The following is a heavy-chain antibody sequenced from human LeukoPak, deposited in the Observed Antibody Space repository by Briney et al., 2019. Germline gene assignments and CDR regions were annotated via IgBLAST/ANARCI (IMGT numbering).Heavy chain of an antibody. CDR3: ARVGRDNYNDYFDY. J-gene: IGHJ4*02. D-gene: IGHD5-24*01. CDR1: GFSFSTYY. V-gene: IGHV3-66*02. Sequence: GGSLRLSCAASGFSFSTYYMSWVRQAPGKGLEWVSLIYRDGSTYFADSVKGRLTISRDNSKNTLYLQMNSLRAEDTAVYYCARVGRDNYNDYFDYWGQGTLVTVSS. CDR2: IYRDGST.